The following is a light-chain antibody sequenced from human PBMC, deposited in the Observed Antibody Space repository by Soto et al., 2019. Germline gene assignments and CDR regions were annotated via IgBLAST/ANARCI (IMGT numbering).Light chain of an antibody. Sequence: EIVLTQSPGTLSLSPGERATLSCRASQRVSSSYLAWYQQKPGQAPRLLIYGASRRASGMPDRFSGSGTRKDFTLTIRRLGPEGFAVYSSQQYGRKSWTFGQGPKVDIK. J-gene: IGKJ1*01. V-gene: IGKV3-20*01. CDR3: QQYGRKSWT. CDR1: QRVSSSY. CDR2: GAS.